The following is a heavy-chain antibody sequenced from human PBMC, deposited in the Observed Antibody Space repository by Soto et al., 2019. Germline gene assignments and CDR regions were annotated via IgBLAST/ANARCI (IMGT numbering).Heavy chain of an antibody. D-gene: IGHD7-27*01. CDR3: AKNWNWGSLVH. Sequence: PSETLSLTCTVSGGSSSTDYWSWIRQSPGKGLEWIGFIYYGGSTNYNPSLKSRVTISVDTPKNQFSLKLSSVTAADTAVYYCAKNWNWGSLVHWGQGTLVTVSS. J-gene: IGHJ4*02. V-gene: IGHV4-59*08. CDR1: GGSSSTDY. CDR2: IYYGGST.